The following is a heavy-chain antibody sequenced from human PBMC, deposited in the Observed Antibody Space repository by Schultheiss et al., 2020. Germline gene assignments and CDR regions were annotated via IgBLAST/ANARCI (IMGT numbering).Heavy chain of an antibody. V-gene: IGHV4-34*01. D-gene: IGHD4-17*01. Sequence: SETLSLTCTVSGGSISSYYWSWIRQHPGKGLEWIGEINHSGSTNYNPSLKSRVTISVDTSKNQFSLKLSSVTAADTAVYYCARAPYGDSRDYWGQGTLVNGYS. CDR1: GGSISSYY. CDR2: INHSGST. CDR3: ARAPYGDSRDY. J-gene: IGHJ4*02.